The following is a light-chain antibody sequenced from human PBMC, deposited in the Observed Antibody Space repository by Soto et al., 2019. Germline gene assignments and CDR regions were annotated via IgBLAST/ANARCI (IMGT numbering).Light chain of an antibody. CDR1: QSVSSSY. J-gene: IGKJ1*01. V-gene: IGKV3-20*01. CDR2: AAS. Sequence: NVFTPSPRTPSFSPGERAPLSCRASQSVSSSYLAWFHQKPGQAPRLLIYAASSRATGVPDRFSGSGSGTDFTLTISRLEPEDFAVYYCQQYGSSGTFGQGTKVDIK. CDR3: QQYGSSGT.